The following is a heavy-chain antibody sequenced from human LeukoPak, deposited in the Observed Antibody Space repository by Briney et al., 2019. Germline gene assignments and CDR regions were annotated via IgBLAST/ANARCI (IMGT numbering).Heavy chain of an antibody. D-gene: IGHD3-10*01. CDR1: GGSISSYY. Sequence: PSETLSLTCTVSGGSISSYYWGWIRQPPGKGLEWIGSIYYSGSTYYNPSLKSRVTISVDTSKNQFSLKLSSVTAADTAVYYCARSNTYYYGSGSYYNAGLFDYWGQGTLVTVSS. J-gene: IGHJ4*02. CDR2: IYYSGST. V-gene: IGHV4-39*01. CDR3: ARSNTYYYGSGSYYNAGLFDY.